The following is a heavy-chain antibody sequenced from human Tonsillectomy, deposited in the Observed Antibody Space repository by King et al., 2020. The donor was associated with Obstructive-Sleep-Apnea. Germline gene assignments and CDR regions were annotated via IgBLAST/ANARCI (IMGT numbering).Heavy chain of an antibody. V-gene: IGHV3-30*03. D-gene: IGHD2-2*01. J-gene: IGHJ4*02. CDR3: ASAAMRAPAFDY. Sequence: VQLVQSGGGVVQPGRSLRLSCAASGFTFRSYGMPWVPQAPGKGLEWGAPMSYCGDNKFYADSVKGRFTISRDTAKNTLYLQMSSLRAEDTAVYYCASAAMRAPAFDYWGQGTLVTVSS. CDR2: MSYCGDNK. CDR1: GFTFRSYG.